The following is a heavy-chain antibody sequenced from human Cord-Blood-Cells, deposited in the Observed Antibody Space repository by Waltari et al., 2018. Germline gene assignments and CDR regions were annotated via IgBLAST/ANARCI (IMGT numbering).Heavy chain of an antibody. CDR1: GSPFRSSP. V-gene: IGHV3-23*01. Sequence: VQLLEFGGGLVQPGGPLRLSCAASGSPFRSSPISWVRQAPGKGREWVSAIRGSGGSTYYADSVKGRFTISRDNSKNTLYLQMNSLRAEDTAVYYCAKDSSQGDFQHWGQGTLVTVSS. D-gene: IGHD6-13*01. CDR3: AKDSSQGDFQH. J-gene: IGHJ1*01. CDR2: IRGSGGST.